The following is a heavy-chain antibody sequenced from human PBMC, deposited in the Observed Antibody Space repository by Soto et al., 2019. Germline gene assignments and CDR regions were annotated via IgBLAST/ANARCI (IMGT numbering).Heavy chain of an antibody. CDR3: ARIEEIVVETTIHWDWSFDV. J-gene: IGHJ2*01. CDR1: GFSLRNARVG. Sequence: QVTLRESGPVLVKPTETLTLTCTVSGFSLRNARVGVSWIRQPPGKAPEGLAHIFSNGDKSYSASLESRLTISKDTSATQVVLTMTTVGPVDTATYYCARIEEIVVETTIHWDWSFDVWGRGPLVTVSS. V-gene: IGHV2-26*01. CDR2: IFSNGDK. D-gene: IGHD2-21*02.